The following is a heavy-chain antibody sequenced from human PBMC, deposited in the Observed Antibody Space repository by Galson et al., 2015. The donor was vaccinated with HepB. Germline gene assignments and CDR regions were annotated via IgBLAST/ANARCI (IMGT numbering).Heavy chain of an antibody. CDR2: ISNDGSNK. D-gene: IGHD3-16*02. J-gene: IGHJ4*02. V-gene: IGHV3-30*18. CDR1: GFTFSSYA. CDR3: AKEGYYDYIWGRYRHTRPFVF. Sequence: SLRLSCAASGFTFSSYAMHWVRQAQGKGLEWVAYISNDGSNKYYVDSVKGRFTISRDNSENTLYLQMNSLRAEDTAVYYCAKEGYYDYIWGRYRHTRPFVFWGQGTLVTVSS.